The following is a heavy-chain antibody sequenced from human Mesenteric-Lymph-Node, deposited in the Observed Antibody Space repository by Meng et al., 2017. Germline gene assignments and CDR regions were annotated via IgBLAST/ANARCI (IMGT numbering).Heavy chain of an antibody. Sequence: GESLKISCAASGFPFSTYAMSWVRQSPAKGLEWVSAISGSGGSTYYADSVKGRFTISRDNSKNTLYLQMNSLRAEDTAVYYCARVGAGGYYDSSGYYGVGYFDLWGRGTLVTGLL. D-gene: IGHD3-22*01. CDR3: ARVGAGGYYDSSGYYGVGYFDL. CDR1: GFPFSTYA. J-gene: IGHJ2*01. CDR2: ISGSGGST. V-gene: IGHV3-23*01.